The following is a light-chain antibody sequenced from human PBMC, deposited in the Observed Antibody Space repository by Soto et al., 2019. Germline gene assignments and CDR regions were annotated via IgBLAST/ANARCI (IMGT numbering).Light chain of an antibody. Sequence: QSVLTQPPSASGTPGQRVTISCSGSSSNIGSNTVNWYQQLPGTAPKLLIYSNNQRPSGVPARFSGSTSAPSASLAISGLQSEDEADYYCAAWDDSLNGPVFGGGTKLTVL. J-gene: IGLJ3*02. CDR3: AAWDDSLNGPV. CDR2: SNN. CDR1: SSNIGSNT. V-gene: IGLV1-44*01.